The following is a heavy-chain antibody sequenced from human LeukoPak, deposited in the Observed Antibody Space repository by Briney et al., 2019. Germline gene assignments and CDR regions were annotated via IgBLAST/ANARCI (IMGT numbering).Heavy chain of an antibody. J-gene: IGHJ4*02. CDR1: GGSISSSSYY. V-gene: IGHV4-39*01. CDR3: ARGRYNWNCDY. Sequence: PSETLSLTCTVSGGSISSSSYYWGWIRQPPGKGLEWIGSIYYSGSTYYNPSLKSRVTISVDTSKNQFSLKLSSVTAADTAVYYCARGRYNWNCDYWGQGTLVIVSS. D-gene: IGHD1-20*01. CDR2: IYYSGST.